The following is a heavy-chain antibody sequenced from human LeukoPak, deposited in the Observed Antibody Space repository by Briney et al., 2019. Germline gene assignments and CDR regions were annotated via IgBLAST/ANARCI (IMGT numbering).Heavy chain of an antibody. Sequence: ASVKVSCKASGGTFSSYAISWVRQAPGQGLDWMGGIIPIFGTANYAQKFQGRVTITADESTSTAYVELSSLRSEDTAVYYCARPRVVAATVDAFDIWGQGTMVTVSS. CDR2: IIPIFGTA. D-gene: IGHD2-15*01. CDR1: GGTFSSYA. CDR3: ARPRVVAATVDAFDI. J-gene: IGHJ3*02. V-gene: IGHV1-69*13.